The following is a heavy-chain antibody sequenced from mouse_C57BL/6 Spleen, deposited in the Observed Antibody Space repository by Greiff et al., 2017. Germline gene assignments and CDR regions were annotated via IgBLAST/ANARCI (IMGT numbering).Heavy chain of an antibody. CDR1: GFTFSSYG. V-gene: IGHV5-6*01. Sequence: EVKVVESGGDLVKPGGSLKLSCAASGFTFSSYGMSWVRQTPDKRLEWVATISSGGSYTYYPDSVKGRFTISRDNAKNTLYLQMSSLKSEDTAMYYCARHQTAQATAMDYWGQGTSVTVSS. CDR2: ISSGGSYT. D-gene: IGHD3-2*02. J-gene: IGHJ4*01. CDR3: ARHQTAQATAMDY.